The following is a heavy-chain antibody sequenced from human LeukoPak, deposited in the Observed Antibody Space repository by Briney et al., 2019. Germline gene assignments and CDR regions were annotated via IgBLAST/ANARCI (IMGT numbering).Heavy chain of an antibody. D-gene: IGHD3-22*01. V-gene: IGHV4-34*01. Sequence: SETLSLTCAVYGESFSGYYWTWIRQPPGKGLEWIGEINHSGITNYNPSLKSRVTISVDTSKNQFSLKLSSVTAADMAVYYCARGEDYYDQWYFDYWGQGTLVTVSS. CDR1: GESFSGYY. CDR3: ARGEDYYDQWYFDY. J-gene: IGHJ4*02. CDR2: INHSGIT.